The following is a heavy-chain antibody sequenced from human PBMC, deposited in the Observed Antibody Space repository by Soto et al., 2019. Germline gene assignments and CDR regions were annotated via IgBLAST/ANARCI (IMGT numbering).Heavy chain of an antibody. Sequence: GASVKVSCKASGYTFTSYGSRWVRQAPGQGLEWMGWISAYNGNTNYAQKLQGRVTMTTDTSTSTAYMELRSLRSDDTAVYYCARDIVVVVAATRIGDFDYWGQGTLVTVSS. CDR2: ISAYNGNT. CDR3: ARDIVVVVAATRIGDFDY. D-gene: IGHD2-15*01. J-gene: IGHJ4*02. CDR1: GYTFTSYG. V-gene: IGHV1-18*01.